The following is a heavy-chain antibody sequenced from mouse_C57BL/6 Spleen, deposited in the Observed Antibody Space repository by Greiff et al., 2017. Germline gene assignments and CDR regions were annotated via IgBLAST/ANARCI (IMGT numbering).Heavy chain of an antibody. D-gene: IGHD2-4*01. J-gene: IGHJ2*01. CDR2: INPNNGGT. V-gene: IGHV1-18*01. Sequence: VQLQQSGPELVKPGASVKIPCKASGYTFTDYNMDWVKQSHGKSLEWIGDINPNNGGTIYNQKFKGKATLTVDKSSSTAYMELRSLTSEDTAVYYCARNEIYYDYDVYFDYWGQGTTLTVSS. CDR1: GYTFTDYN. CDR3: ARNEIYYDYDVYFDY.